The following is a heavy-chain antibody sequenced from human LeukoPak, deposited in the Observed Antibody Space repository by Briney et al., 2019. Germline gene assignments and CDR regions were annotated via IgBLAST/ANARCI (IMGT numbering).Heavy chain of an antibody. Sequence: GGSLRLSCAASGFTVSSNSMSWVRQAPGKGLDWVSVIYTGGSTYYSDSVMGRFTISRGNSKNTLYLQMNSLRAEDTAVYYCARLIAATGRVYFDSWGQGTLVTVSS. V-gene: IGHV3-53*01. CDR3: ARLIAATGRVYFDS. D-gene: IGHD6-13*01. CDR1: GFTVSSNS. J-gene: IGHJ4*02. CDR2: IYTGGST.